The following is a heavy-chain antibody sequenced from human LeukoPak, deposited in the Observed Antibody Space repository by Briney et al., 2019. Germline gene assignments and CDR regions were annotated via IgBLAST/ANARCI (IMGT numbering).Heavy chain of an antibody. V-gene: IGHV4-59*08. J-gene: IGHJ4*02. D-gene: IGHD4-17*01. CDR3: ASSDYGDSIPFDY. CDR2: IYYSGST. Sequence: KPSETLSLTCTVSGGSISSYYWSWIRQPPGKGLEWIGYIYYSGSTNYNPSLKSRVTISVDTSKNQFSLKLSSVTAADTAVYYCASSDYGDSIPFDYWGQGTLVTVSS. CDR1: GGSISSYY.